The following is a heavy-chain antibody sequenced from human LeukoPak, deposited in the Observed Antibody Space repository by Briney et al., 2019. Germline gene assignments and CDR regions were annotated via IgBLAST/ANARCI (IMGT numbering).Heavy chain of an antibody. CDR3: ANYRPGSSGYDSGY. D-gene: IGHD5-12*01. J-gene: IGHJ4*02. Sequence: GGSLRLSCAASGFTFSSYVMSWVRQAPGKGLEWVSAISGSGGSTYYADSVKGRFTISRDNSKNTLYLQMNSLRAEDTAVYYCANYRPGSSGYDSGYWGQGTLVTVSS. CDR2: ISGSGGST. V-gene: IGHV3-23*01. CDR1: GFTFSSYV.